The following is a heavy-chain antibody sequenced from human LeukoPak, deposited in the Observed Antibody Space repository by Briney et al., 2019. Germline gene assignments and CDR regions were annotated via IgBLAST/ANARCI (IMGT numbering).Heavy chain of an antibody. Sequence: ASVKVSCKASGYTFTSYDINWVRQATGQGLEWMGWMNPNSGNTGYAQKFQGRVTMTRNTSISTAYMELSSLRSEDTAVYYCARDLEAVAVAGKGYWGQGTLVTVSS. CDR3: ARDLEAVAVAGKGY. V-gene: IGHV1-8*01. J-gene: IGHJ4*02. CDR1: GYTFTSYD. CDR2: MNPNSGNT. D-gene: IGHD6-19*01.